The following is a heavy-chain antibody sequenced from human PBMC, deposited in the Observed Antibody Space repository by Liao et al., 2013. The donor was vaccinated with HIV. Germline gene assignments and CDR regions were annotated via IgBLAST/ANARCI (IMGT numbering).Heavy chain of an antibody. Sequence: QVQLQESGPGLVKPSETLSLTCTVSGGSISNYYWTWIRQSAGQGLEWIGRISTSGSSNYNSSLKSRVTMSIDTSKSQVSLKVRSVTAADTAVYFCARVRLAVPGVDAFDIWGQGKMVTSL. J-gene: IGHJ3*02. CDR3: ARVRLAVPGVDAFDI. CDR2: ISTSGSS. D-gene: IGHD6-19*01. CDR1: GGSISNYY. V-gene: IGHV4-4*07.